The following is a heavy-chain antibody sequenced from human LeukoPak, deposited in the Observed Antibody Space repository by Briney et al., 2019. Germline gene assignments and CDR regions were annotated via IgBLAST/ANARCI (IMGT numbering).Heavy chain of an antibody. V-gene: IGHV1-2*02. CDR3: AREEANTRIHFDY. CDR2: INPNSGYT. J-gene: IGHJ4*02. D-gene: IGHD3-22*01. Sequence: GASVKVSCKASGYTFTGYYIHWVRQAPGQRLEWMGYINPNSGYTNYAQKFQDRVTVTRDTSISTAYMELSRLRSDDTAVYYCAREEANTRIHFDYWGQGTLVTVSS. CDR1: GYTFTGYY.